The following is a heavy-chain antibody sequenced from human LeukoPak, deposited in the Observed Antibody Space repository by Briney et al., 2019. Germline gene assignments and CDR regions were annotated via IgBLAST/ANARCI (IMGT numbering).Heavy chain of an antibody. V-gene: IGHV4-39*07. CDR1: GGSVSGGSISSTTHH. D-gene: IGHD2-8*01. CDR3: ARGTHNPKDIVLMVYAKYYFDY. CDR2: INHSGST. Sequence: SETLSLTCTVSGGSVSGGSISSTTHHWGWIRQPPGKGLEWIGEINHSGSTNYNPSLKSRVTISVDTSKNQFSLKLSSVTAADTAVYYCARGTHNPKDIVLMVYAKYYFDYWGQGTLVTVSS. J-gene: IGHJ4*02.